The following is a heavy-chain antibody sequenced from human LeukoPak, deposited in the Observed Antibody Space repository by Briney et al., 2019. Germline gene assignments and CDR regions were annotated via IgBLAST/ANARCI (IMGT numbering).Heavy chain of an antibody. D-gene: IGHD3-10*01. CDR2: ISSSSSTI. V-gene: IGHV3-48*01. Sequence: GGSLRLSCAASGFTFSSYSMNWVRQAPGKGLEWVSYISSSSSTIYYADSVKGRFTISRDNAKNSLYLQMNSLRAEDTAVYYCARDGVLHDYWGQGTLVTVSS. J-gene: IGHJ4*02. CDR1: GFTFSSYS. CDR3: ARDGVLHDY.